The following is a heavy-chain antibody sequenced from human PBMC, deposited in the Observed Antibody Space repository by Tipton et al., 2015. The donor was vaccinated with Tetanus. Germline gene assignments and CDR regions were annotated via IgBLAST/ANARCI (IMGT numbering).Heavy chain of an antibody. D-gene: IGHD6-19*01. V-gene: IGHV4-39*01. Sequence: WGWIRQPPGKGLEWIGSIYYSGRTYYNPSLKSRVTISVDTSKNQFSLKLTSVTAADTAVYYCARTIAVADNYFDYWGQGTLVTFSS. CDR2: IYYSGRT. J-gene: IGHJ4*02. CDR3: ARTIAVADNYFDY.